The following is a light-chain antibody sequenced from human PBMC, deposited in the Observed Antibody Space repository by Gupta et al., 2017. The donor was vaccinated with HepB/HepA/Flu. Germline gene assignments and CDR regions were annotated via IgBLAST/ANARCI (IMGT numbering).Light chain of an antibody. CDR2: QDT. CDR1: KLGDKY. V-gene: IGLV3-1*01. CDR3: QAWDRKTAHVV. Sequence: SYEVTQPSSVSVSPGQTATIACSGDKLGDKYVSWYQQQPGQSPLLVIYQDTKRPSGIPERFSGSNSGNTATLTISGTQSLDEADYYCQAWDRKTAHVVFGGGTKLTVL. J-gene: IGLJ2*01.